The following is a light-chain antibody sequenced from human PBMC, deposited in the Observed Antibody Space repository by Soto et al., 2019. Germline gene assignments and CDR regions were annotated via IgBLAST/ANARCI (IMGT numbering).Light chain of an antibody. J-gene: IGLJ3*02. CDR2: EVS. CDR1: SSDVGGYNY. CDR3: SSYTSGSTWV. V-gene: IGLV2-14*01. Sequence: QSALTQPASVSGSPGQSITNSCTGTSSDVGGYNYVSWYQQHPGKAPKLMIYEVSNRPSGVSNRFSGSKSGNTASLTISGLQAEDEADYYCSSYTSGSTWVFGGGTKLTVL.